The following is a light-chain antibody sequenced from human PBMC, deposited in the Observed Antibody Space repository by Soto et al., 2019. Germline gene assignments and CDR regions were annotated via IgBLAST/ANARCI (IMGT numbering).Light chain of an antibody. Sequence: EIVLTQSPATLSLSPGERATLSCRASQSVSSYLAWYQQKPGQAPRLLIYDASNRATGIQARFSGSGSGTDFTLTISSLEPEDFAVYYCQQRSNWPRTFGQGTKLEIQ. V-gene: IGKV3-11*01. CDR2: DAS. CDR3: QQRSNWPRT. J-gene: IGKJ2*01. CDR1: QSVSSY.